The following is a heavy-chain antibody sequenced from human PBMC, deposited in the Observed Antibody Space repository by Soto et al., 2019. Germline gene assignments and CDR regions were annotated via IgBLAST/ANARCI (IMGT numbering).Heavy chain of an antibody. J-gene: IGHJ4*02. CDR1: GFTFSSYA. CDR2: ISYDGSNK. CDR3: ARDGVAAAVRPTFDY. D-gene: IGHD6-13*01. Sequence: GGSLRLSCAASGFTFSSYAMHWVRQAPGKGLEWVAVISYDGSNKYYADSVKGRFTISRDNSKNTLYLQMNSLRAEATAVYYCARDGVAAAVRPTFDYWGQGTLVTVSS. V-gene: IGHV3-30-3*01.